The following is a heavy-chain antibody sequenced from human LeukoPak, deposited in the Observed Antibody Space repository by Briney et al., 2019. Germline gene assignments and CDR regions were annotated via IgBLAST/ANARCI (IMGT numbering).Heavy chain of an antibody. V-gene: IGHV4-59*01. CDR3: ASLRYSYGNYFDY. CDR1: GGSISSYY. CDR2: IYYSGST. J-gene: IGHJ4*02. D-gene: IGHD5-18*01. Sequence: SSETLSLTCTVSGGSISSYYWSWIRQPPGKGLEWIGYIYYSGSTNYNPSLKSRVTISVDTSKNQFSLKLSSVTAADTAVYYCASLRYSYGNYFDYWGQGALVTVSS.